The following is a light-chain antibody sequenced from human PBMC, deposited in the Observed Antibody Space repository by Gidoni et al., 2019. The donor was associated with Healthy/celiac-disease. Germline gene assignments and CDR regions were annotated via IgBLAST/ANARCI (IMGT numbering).Light chain of an antibody. V-gene: IGKV3-15*01. J-gene: IGKJ1*01. Sequence: DIVMTPSPATLSVSPGERATLSCRASQRVSSNLAWYQQKPGQAPRLLIYGASTRATGIPARFSGSGSGTEFTLTISSLQSEDFAVYYCQQYNNWPWTFGQGTKVEIK. CDR3: QQYNNWPWT. CDR1: QRVSSN. CDR2: GAS.